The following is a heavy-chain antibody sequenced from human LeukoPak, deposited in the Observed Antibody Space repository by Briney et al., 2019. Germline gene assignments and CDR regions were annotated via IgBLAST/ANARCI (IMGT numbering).Heavy chain of an antibody. Sequence: PSETLSLTCTVSGGSISSYYWSWIRQPPGKGLEWIGYFYYSGSTNYNPSLKSRVTISVDTSKNQFSLKLSSVTAADTAVYYCARVPHVRGYSYGYYYYYYMDVWGKGTTVTVSS. D-gene: IGHD5-18*01. J-gene: IGHJ6*03. CDR3: ARVPHVRGYSYGYYYYYYMDV. CDR2: FYYSGST. CDR1: GGSISSYY. V-gene: IGHV4-59*01.